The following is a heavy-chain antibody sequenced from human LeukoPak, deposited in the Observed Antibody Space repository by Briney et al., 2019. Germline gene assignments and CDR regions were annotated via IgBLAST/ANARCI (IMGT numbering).Heavy chain of an antibody. CDR3: AKDLTRRWELLFDAFDI. CDR2: ISYDGSNK. V-gene: IGHV3-30*18. CDR1: GFTFSSYG. J-gene: IGHJ3*02. D-gene: IGHD1-26*01. Sequence: GGSLRLSCAASGFTFSSYGMHWVRQAPGKGLEWVAVISYDGSNKYYADSVKGRFTISRDNSKNTLYLQMNSLRAEDTAVYYCAKDLTRRWELLFDAFDIWGQGTMVTVSS.